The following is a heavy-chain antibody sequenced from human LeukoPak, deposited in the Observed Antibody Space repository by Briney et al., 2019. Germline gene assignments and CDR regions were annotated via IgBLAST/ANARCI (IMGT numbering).Heavy chain of an antibody. CDR1: GFTFSHYA. J-gene: IGHJ4*02. CDR3: ARNSDYYDYSPQSV. CDR2: IGHDGADK. Sequence: GGSLRLSCAASGFTFSHYALHWVRQGPGKGQEWVALIGHDGADKYYADSVKGRFLISRDNSKNMLFLQMNSLIIEDTAVYYCARNSDYYDYSPQSVWGQGTLVTVS. D-gene: IGHD3-22*01. V-gene: IGHV3-30*04.